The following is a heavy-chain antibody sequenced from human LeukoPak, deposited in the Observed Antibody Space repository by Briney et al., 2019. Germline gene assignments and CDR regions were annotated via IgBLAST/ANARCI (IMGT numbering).Heavy chain of an antibody. J-gene: IGHJ3*02. CDR3: AILLRALPDAFDI. CDR2: FDPEDGET. V-gene: IGHV1-24*01. Sequence: ASVKVSCKVSGYTLTELSMHWVRQAPAKGLEWMGGFDPEDGETIYAQKFQGRVTMTEDTSTDTAYMEVSSLRSEDTAVYYCAILLRALPDAFDIWGQGTMVTVSS. CDR1: GYTLTELS.